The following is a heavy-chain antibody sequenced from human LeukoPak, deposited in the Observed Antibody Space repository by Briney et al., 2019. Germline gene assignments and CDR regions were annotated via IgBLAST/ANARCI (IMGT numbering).Heavy chain of an antibody. D-gene: IGHD5-24*01. V-gene: IGHV1-46*01. Sequence: ASVKVSCKASGGTFSSYAISWVRQAPGQGLEWMGIINPSGGSTSYAQKFQGRVTMTRDTSTSTVYMELSSLRSEDTAVYYCARATEGDAFDIWGQGTMVTVSS. CDR1: GGTFSSYA. J-gene: IGHJ3*02. CDR2: INPSGGST. CDR3: ARATEGDAFDI.